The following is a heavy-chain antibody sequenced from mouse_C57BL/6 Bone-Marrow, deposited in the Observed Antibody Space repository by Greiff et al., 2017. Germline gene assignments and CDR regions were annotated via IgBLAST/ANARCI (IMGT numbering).Heavy chain of an antibody. Sequence: VQLQQPGAELVMPGASVKLSCKASGYTFTSYWMHWVKQRPGQGLEWIGEIDPSDSDTNYKQKFKGKSTLTVDKSSSTAYMQLSSLAAEDSAVYYCARAGCGPFAYWGQGTLVTVSA. CDR2: IDPSDSDT. V-gene: IGHV1-69*01. J-gene: IGHJ3*01. CDR3: ARAGCGPFAY. D-gene: IGHD1-1*02. CDR1: GYTFTSYW.